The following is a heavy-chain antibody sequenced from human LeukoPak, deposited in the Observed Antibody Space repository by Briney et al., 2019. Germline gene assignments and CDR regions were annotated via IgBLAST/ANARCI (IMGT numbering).Heavy chain of an antibody. CDR1: GFIFSSYE. Sequence: GGSLRLSCEASGFIFSSYEMNWVRQAPGKGLEWVSYISSSGSTIYYADSVKGRFTISRDNAKNSLYLQMNSLRAEDTAVYYCAELGITMIGGVWGKGTTVTISS. D-gene: IGHD3-10*02. CDR3: AELGITMIGGV. V-gene: IGHV3-48*03. CDR2: ISSSGSTI. J-gene: IGHJ6*04.